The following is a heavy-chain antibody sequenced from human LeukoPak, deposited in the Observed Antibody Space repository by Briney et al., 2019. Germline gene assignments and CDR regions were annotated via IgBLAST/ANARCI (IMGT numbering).Heavy chain of an antibody. D-gene: IGHD2-15*01. J-gene: IGHJ4*02. CDR1: GGSFSGCY. CDR2: INHSGST. Sequence: SETLSLTCAVYGGSFSGCYWSWIRQPPGKGLEWIGEINHSGSTNHNPSLKSRVTISVDTSKNQFSLKLSSVTAADTAVYYCARGGGYCSGGSCKNKRRFYYFDYWGQGTLVTVSS. V-gene: IGHV4-34*01. CDR3: ARGGGYCSGGSCKNKRRFYYFDY.